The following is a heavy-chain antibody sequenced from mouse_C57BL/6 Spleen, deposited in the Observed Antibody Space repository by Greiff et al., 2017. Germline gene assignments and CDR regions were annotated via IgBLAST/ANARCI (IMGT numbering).Heavy chain of an antibody. CDR3: ARGEFYYYGSSGGWVAY. V-gene: IGHV1-80*01. J-gene: IGHJ3*01. CDR2: IYPGDGDT. D-gene: IGHD1-1*01. CDR1: GYAFSSYW. Sequence: VQLQQSGAELVKPGASVKISCKASGYAFSSYWMNWVKQRPGKGLEWIGQIYPGDGDTNYNGKFKGKATLTADKSSSTAYMQLSSLTSEDSAVYFCARGEFYYYGSSGGWVAYWGQGALVTVSA.